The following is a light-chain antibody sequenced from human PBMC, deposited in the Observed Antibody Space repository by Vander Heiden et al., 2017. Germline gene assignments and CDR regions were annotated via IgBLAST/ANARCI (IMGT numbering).Light chain of an antibody. Sequence: EIVMPQSPATLSSSPGEAATLSCSASQSVYSKLAWYQQKPGQAPRLLIYGTSTRATDIPARFSGSGSRTEFTLTISSLQSEDIAVYYCQQYNNWPPLTFGGGTKVEIK. V-gene: IGKV3-15*01. CDR2: GTS. J-gene: IGKJ4*01. CDR1: QSVYSK. CDR3: QQYNNWPPLT.